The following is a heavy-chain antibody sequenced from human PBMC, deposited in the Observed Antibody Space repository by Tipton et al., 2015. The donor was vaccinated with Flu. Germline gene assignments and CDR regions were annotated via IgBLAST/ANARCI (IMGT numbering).Heavy chain of an antibody. J-gene: IGHJ6*02. CDR2: IYTSGST. Sequence: TLSLTCTVSGGSISSGSYYWSWIRQPAGKGLEWVGRIYTSGSTNYNPSLKSRVTISVDTSKNQFSLKLSSVTAADTAVYYCARVGSGSYFHYYYGMDVWGQGTTVTVSS. CDR1: GGSISSGSYY. V-gene: IGHV4-61*02. D-gene: IGHD1-26*01. CDR3: ARVGSGSYFHYYYGMDV.